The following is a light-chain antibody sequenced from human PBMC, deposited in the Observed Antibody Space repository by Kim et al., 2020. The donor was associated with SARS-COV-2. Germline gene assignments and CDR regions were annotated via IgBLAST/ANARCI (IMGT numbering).Light chain of an antibody. CDR3: EPWVNNPGAAL. V-gene: IGLV1-51*01. J-gene: IGLJ3*02. Sequence: QSVLTQPPAEAAAPGQKVTISCSGSSSNIAANYVSWYQHVPNTAPKLLIYKNNKRPSGIPDRFSASRSGTSAILGITGLQAADEADYYCEPWVNNPGAALFGGGTTITDL. CDR2: KNN. CDR1: SSNIAANY.